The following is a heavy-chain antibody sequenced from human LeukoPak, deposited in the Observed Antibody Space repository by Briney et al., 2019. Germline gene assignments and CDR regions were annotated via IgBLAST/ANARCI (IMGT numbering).Heavy chain of an antibody. CDR2: IYTSGST. J-gene: IGHJ4*02. D-gene: IGHD3-22*01. V-gene: IGHV4-61*02. CDR3: ARDHYDSSGYYFDY. CDR1: GGSISSGSYY. Sequence: SETLSLTCTVSGGSISSGSYYWSWIRQPAGKGLEWIGRIYTSGSTNYNPSLKSRVTISVDTSKNQFSLKLSSVTAADTAVYYCARDHYDSSGYYFDYWGQGTLVTVSS.